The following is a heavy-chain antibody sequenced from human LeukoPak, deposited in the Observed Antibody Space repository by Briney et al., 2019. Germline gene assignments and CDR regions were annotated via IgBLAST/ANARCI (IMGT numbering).Heavy chain of an antibody. V-gene: IGHV3-49*04. CDR1: GFTFGDYT. J-gene: IGHJ4*02. CDR2: IRDRSHGGTT. D-gene: IGHD3-22*01. Sequence: QTGGSLRLSCTASGFTFGDYTMTWVRQAPGKGPEWVGFIRDRSHGGTTAYAASVQGRFTISRDDSKNIAYLHMNSLKTDDTAVYYCARGYYYGSSYYDGDYWGRGTLLTVSS. CDR3: ARGYYYGSSYYDGDY.